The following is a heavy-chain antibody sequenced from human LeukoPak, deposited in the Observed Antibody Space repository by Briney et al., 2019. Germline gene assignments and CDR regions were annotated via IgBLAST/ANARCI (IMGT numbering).Heavy chain of an antibody. Sequence: GESLKISCKGSGYIFTNYWIGWVRQMPGKGLEWMGIIYPDDSDIRYSPSFQGQVTISADKYISTAYLQWSGLKASDTAMYYCARPISGSYHDWGQGTLVTVSS. D-gene: IGHD1-26*01. CDR3: ARPISGSYHD. J-gene: IGHJ4*02. CDR1: GYIFTNYW. CDR2: IYPDDSDI. V-gene: IGHV5-51*01.